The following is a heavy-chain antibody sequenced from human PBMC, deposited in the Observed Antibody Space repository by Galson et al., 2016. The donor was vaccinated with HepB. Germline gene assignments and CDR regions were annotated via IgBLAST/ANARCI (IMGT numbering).Heavy chain of an antibody. D-gene: IGHD3-16*02. Sequence: SLRLSCAGSGFIFSTYAMNWVRQAPGKGLEWVSSIRGSGGGIEYADSVKGRFTISRDNSKNTLYLQMNSLRVEDTAVYYCAKDYVGGSYLLTQFDYWGQGTLVTVSS. CDR1: GFIFSTYA. J-gene: IGHJ4*02. CDR2: IRGSGGGI. V-gene: IGHV3-23*01. CDR3: AKDYVGGSYLLTQFDY.